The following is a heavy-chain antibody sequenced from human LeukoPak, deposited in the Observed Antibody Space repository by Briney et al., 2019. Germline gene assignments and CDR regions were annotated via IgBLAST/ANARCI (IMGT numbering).Heavy chain of an antibody. D-gene: IGHD3-9*01. CDR1: GFTFSIYW. J-gene: IGHJ4*02. CDR2: IKQDGSEK. Sequence: GGLRLSCAASGFTFSIYWMSWVRQAPGKGLEWVASIKQDGSEKYYVDSVKGRFTISRDNAKNSLYLQMNSLRAEDTAVYYCARDLGRNVLRYFDWPREDYWGQGTLVTVFS. V-gene: IGHV3-7*01. CDR3: ARDLGRNVLRYFDWPREDY.